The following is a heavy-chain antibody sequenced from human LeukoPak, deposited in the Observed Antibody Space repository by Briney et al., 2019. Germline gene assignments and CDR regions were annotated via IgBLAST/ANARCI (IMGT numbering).Heavy chain of an antibody. CDR2: INQSGST. Sequence: PSETLSLTCAVYGASSSGYYWSWISQPPGKGLEWIGEINQSGSTNQNPSLKSRVTISIDTSKNQFSLKLSSVTATDTAVYFCATNRVGTYDRPFDIWGQGTMVTVSS. V-gene: IGHV4-34*01. CDR1: GASSSGYY. D-gene: IGHD1-26*01. J-gene: IGHJ3*02. CDR3: ATNRVGTYDRPFDI.